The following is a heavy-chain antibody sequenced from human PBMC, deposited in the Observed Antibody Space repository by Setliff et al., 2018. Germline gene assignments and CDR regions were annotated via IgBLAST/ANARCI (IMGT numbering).Heavy chain of an antibody. CDR2: IMPGRDT. J-gene: IGHJ4*02. CDR1: GDSLSGYY. V-gene: IGHV4-34*12. D-gene: IGHD3-10*01. Sequence: PSETVSLTCAVYGDSLSGYYWSWIRQSPKKGLEWIGEIMPGRDTLYSPSLESRLTITIDTSKSQFSLKLSSVTAADTAVYYCARHATYYYGSGNLPFDSWGQGTLVTVSS. CDR3: ARHATYYYGSGNLPFDS.